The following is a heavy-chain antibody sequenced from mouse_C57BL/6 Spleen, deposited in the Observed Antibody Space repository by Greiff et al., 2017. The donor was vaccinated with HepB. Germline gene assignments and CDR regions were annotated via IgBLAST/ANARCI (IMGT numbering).Heavy chain of an antibody. CDR3: TTRITTVVGGGYVDV. J-gene: IGHJ1*03. D-gene: IGHD1-1*01. V-gene: IGHV14-1*01. Sequence: VQLQQSGAELVRPGASVKLSCTASGFNIKDYYMHWVKQRPEQGLEWIGRIDPEDGDTEYAPKFQGKATMTADTSSNTSYLQLSSLTSEDTAGYYCTTRITTVVGGGYVDVWGTGTTVTVSS. CDR2: IDPEDGDT. CDR1: GFNIKDYY.